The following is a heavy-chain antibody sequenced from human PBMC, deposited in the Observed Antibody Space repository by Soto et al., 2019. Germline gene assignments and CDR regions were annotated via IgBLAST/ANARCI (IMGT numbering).Heavy chain of an antibody. J-gene: IGHJ4*02. D-gene: IGHD3-3*01. V-gene: IGHV3-23*01. CDR1: GFSFSNYA. CDR2: ISSSGRQT. Sequence: EVQLLESGGGLVQPGGSLRLSCGASGFSFSNYAMSWVRQAPGKGLEWVSGISSSGRQTYYAASVKGRFTVLRDNSKNALFLQMSSLRAGDTPVYYYAKDRTTFGVINQYFFDYSGQGTLVAVSS. CDR3: AKDRTTFGVINQYFFDY.